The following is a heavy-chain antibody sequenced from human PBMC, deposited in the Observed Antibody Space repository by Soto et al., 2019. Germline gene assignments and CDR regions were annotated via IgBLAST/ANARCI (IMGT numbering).Heavy chain of an antibody. Sequence: QVQLQESGPGLVKPSETLALNCTVSGGPISSYYWSWIRQFPGKGLEWIGYIYYSGSTNYNPSLKSRVTISVYTAKTQFSLEFSSVTAADTAVYYCARGSSVWTPRFDYWGQGTLVTVSS. D-gene: IGHD6-19*01. J-gene: IGHJ4*02. CDR2: IYYSGST. CDR1: GGPISSYY. V-gene: IGHV4-59*01. CDR3: ARGSSVWTPRFDY.